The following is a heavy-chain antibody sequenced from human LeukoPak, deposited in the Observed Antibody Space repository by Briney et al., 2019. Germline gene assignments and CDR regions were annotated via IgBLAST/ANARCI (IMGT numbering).Heavy chain of an antibody. D-gene: IGHD3-10*01. CDR3: ARAITMVRGVSGYYYMDV. J-gene: IGHJ6*03. V-gene: IGHV4-39*07. CDR1: GGSISSSNYY. Sequence: SETLSLTCTVSGGSISSSNYYWGWIRQPPGKGLEWIGNIYYSGSTHYNPSLKSRVTISVDKSKNQFSLKLSSVTAADTAVYYCARAITMVRGVSGYYYMDVWGKGTTVTVSS. CDR2: IYYSGST.